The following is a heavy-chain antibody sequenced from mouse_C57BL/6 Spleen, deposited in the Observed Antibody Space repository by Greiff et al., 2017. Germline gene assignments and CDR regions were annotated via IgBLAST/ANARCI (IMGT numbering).Heavy chain of an antibody. CDR2: ISYDGSN. CDR1: GYSITSGYY. Sequence: DVKLQESGPGLVKPSQSLSLTCSVTGYSITSGYYWNWIRQFPGNKLEWMGYISYDGSNNYNPSLKNRISITRDTSKNQFFLKLNSVTTEDTATYYCASGDYYFDYWGQGTTLTVSS. V-gene: IGHV3-6*01. CDR3: ASGDYYFDY. D-gene: IGHD3-3*01. J-gene: IGHJ2*01.